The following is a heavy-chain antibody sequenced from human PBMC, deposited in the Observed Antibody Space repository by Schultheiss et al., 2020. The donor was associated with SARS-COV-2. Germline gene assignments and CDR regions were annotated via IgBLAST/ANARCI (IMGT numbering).Heavy chain of an antibody. CDR3: ARGLEYSSSSFDY. V-gene: IGHV4-34*01. J-gene: IGHJ4*02. CDR2: INHSGST. D-gene: IGHD6-6*01. Sequence: SETLSLTCTVSGGSISSYYWGWIRQPPGRGLEWIGEINHSGSTNYNPSLKSRVTISVDTSKNQFSLKLSSVTAADTAVYYCARGLEYSSSSFDYWGQGTLVTVSS. CDR1: GGSISSYY.